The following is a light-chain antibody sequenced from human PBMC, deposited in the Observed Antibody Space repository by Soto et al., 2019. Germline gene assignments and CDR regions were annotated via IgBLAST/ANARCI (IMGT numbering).Light chain of an antibody. Sequence: DIQMTQSHSSLSASVGYRFTITCQAIQTISTYLNWYQQKPGKAPKLLIHAASSLQSGVPSRFSGSGSGTDFTLTISSLQPEDFATYYCQQSYRTPRTFGPGTKVDVK. CDR2: AAS. CDR3: QQSYRTPRT. V-gene: IGKV1-39*01. J-gene: IGKJ3*01. CDR1: QTISTY.